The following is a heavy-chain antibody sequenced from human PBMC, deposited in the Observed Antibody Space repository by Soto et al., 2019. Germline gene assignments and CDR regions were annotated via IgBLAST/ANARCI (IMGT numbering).Heavy chain of an antibody. CDR2: IYYSGST. Sequence: SETLSLTCTVSGGSISSYYWSWIRQPPGKGLEWIGYIYYSGSTSYNPSLKSRVTISVDTSKNQFSLKLSSVTAADTAVYYCARDRVREASGFDYWGQGTLVTVSS. CDR3: ARDRVREASGFDY. CDR1: GGSISSYY. J-gene: IGHJ4*02. V-gene: IGHV4-59*01. D-gene: IGHD3-10*01.